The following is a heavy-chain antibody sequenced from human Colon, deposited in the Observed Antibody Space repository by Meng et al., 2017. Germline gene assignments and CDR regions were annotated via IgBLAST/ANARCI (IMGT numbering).Heavy chain of an antibody. CDR3: ARDWGDVRGGFDF. D-gene: IGHD3-10*02. V-gene: IGHV6-1*02. CDR2: TYYRSKYYN. J-gene: IGHJ4*02. CDR1: GDSVSSNSAA. Sequence: QVNLPEAVPRLVKPPQTPSLPCASSGDSVSSNSAAWNWIRQSPSRGLEWLGRTYYRSKYYNDYALSVKSRITINPDTSKNQFSLQLNSVTPEDTAIYYCARDWGDVRGGFDFWGQGTLVTVSS.